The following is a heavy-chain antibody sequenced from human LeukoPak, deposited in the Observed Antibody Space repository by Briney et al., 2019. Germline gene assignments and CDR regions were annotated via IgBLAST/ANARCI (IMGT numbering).Heavy chain of an antibody. V-gene: IGHV3-23*01. Sequence: GGSLRLSCAAFGFTFSTYAMSWVRQAPGKGLEWVCGISASGGSTYYADSVKGRFTISRDNSKNTLYLQMNSLRAEDTGVYYCAKDRDSTLIRGAIYDWGQGTLVTVSS. CDR3: AKDRDSTLIRGAIYD. CDR2: ISASGGST. D-gene: IGHD3-10*01. J-gene: IGHJ4*02. CDR1: GFTFSTYA.